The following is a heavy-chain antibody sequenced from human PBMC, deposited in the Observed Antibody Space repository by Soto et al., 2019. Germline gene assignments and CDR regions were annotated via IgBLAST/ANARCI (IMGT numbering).Heavy chain of an antibody. V-gene: IGHV4-31*03. D-gene: IGHD3-10*01. Sequence: QVQLQESGPGLVKPSQTLSLTCTVSGGSISSGGYYWSWIRQHPGKGLEWIGYIYYSGSTYINPSLNSRVTISVDTSKNQFSLKLSSVTAADTAVYYCARARKVMVRGVIDYWGQGTLVTVSS. CDR2: IYYSGST. CDR3: ARARKVMVRGVIDY. J-gene: IGHJ4*02. CDR1: GGSISSGGYY.